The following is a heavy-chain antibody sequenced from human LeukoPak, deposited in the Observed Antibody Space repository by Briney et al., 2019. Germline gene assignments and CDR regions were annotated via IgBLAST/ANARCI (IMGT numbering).Heavy chain of an antibody. Sequence: ASVKASCKASGYTFTGYYMHWVRQAPGQGLEWMGRINPNSGGTNYAQKVQGRVTMTRDTSISTAYMELSRLRSDDTAVYYCARDGGGITFGGVIVRPDYWGQGTLVTVSS. CDR3: ARDGGGITFGGVIVRPDY. CDR1: GYTFTGYY. V-gene: IGHV1-2*06. J-gene: IGHJ4*02. CDR2: INPNSGGT. D-gene: IGHD3-16*02.